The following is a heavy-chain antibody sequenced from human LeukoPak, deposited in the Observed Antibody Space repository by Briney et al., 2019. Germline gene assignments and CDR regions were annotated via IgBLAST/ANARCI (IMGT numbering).Heavy chain of an antibody. Sequence: HPGGSLRLSCAASGFTFSSYWMSWVRQAPGKGLEWVANIKQDGSEKYYVDSVKGRFTISRDNAKNSLYLQTNSLRAEDTAVYYCARLFHGSYFFPFLFWGQGTLVTVSS. CDR2: IKQDGSEK. V-gene: IGHV3-7*01. D-gene: IGHD1-26*01. J-gene: IGHJ4*02. CDR3: ARLFHGSYFFPFLF. CDR1: GFTFSSYW.